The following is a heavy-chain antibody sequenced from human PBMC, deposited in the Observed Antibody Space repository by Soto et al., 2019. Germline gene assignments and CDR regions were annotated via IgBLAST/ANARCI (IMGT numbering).Heavy chain of an antibody. CDR1: GFSFDSHY. V-gene: IGHV3-7*01. D-gene: IGHD6-13*01. CDR2: IERDGSES. J-gene: IGHJ4*02. CDR3: VAGNGWTVDY. Sequence: EVQLVESGGGLVQPGGSLRLSCAASGFSFDSHYMSWVRQAPGKGLEWVANIERDGSESNYVDSVKSRFTISSDNAKNSLFLQTNSLRVKDTAVYYCVAGNGWTVDYWGQGTLVTFSS.